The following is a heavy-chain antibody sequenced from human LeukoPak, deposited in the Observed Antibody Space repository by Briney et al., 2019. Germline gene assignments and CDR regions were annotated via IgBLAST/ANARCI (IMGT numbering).Heavy chain of an antibody. J-gene: IGHJ4*02. CDR2: INPSGGST. V-gene: IGHV1-46*01. D-gene: IGHD3-9*01. Sequence: ASVKVSCKTSGYTFTSYYIHWVRQAPGQGLEWMGIINPSGGSTSYAQKFQGRITMIRDTSTCTVYMELGSLRSEDTAVYYCARVPIFLGREGSIDYWGQGTLVTVSS. CDR1: GYTFTSYY. CDR3: ARVPIFLGREGSIDY.